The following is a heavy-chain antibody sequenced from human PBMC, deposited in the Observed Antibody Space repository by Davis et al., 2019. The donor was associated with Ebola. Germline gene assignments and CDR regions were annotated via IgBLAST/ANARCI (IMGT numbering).Heavy chain of an antibody. CDR3: AKIVSGY. D-gene: IGHD2/OR15-2a*01. Sequence: GGSLRPSCAPSAPTFSSLGMSWVRQAPGKGLEWVATIKKDGIQKYYVDSVKGRFIISRDNAKNLLYLQMNSLRDDDTAVYYCAKIVSGYWGQGTLVTVSS. V-gene: IGHV3-7*03. CDR2: IKKDGIQK. J-gene: IGHJ4*02. CDR1: APTFSSLG.